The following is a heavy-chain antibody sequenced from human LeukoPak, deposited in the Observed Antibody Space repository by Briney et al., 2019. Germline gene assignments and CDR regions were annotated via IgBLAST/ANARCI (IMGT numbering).Heavy chain of an antibody. CDR1: GYTFTSYG. Sequence: ASVKVSCKASGYTFTSYGISWVRQAPGQGLEWMGWISAYDGNTNCAQKLQGRVTMTTDTSTSTAYMELRSLRSDDTAVYYCARVLGYSSGPPYYYYGMDVRGQGTTVTVSS. V-gene: IGHV1-18*01. D-gene: IGHD5-18*01. CDR3: ARVLGYSSGPPYYYYGMDV. CDR2: ISAYDGNT. J-gene: IGHJ6*02.